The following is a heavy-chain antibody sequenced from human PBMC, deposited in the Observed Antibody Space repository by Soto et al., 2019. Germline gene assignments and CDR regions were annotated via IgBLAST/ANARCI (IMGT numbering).Heavy chain of an antibody. CDR2: IKQDGSEK. Sequence: GGSLRLSCAASGFTFSSYWMSWVRQAPGKGLEWVANIKQDGSEKYYVDSVKGRFTISRDNAKNSLYLQMNSLRAEDTAVYYCARDGSRDGYNFWARMGYWGQGTLVTVSS. V-gene: IGHV3-7*05. CDR1: GFTFSSYW. J-gene: IGHJ4*02. D-gene: IGHD5-12*01. CDR3: ARDGSRDGYNFWARMGY.